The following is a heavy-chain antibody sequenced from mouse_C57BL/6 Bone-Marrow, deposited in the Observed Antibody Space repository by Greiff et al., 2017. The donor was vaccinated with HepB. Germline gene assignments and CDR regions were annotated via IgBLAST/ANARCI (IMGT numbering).Heavy chain of an antibody. CDR3: ARGELRLPWFAY. CDR1: GYTFTSYW. CDR2: IYPGSGST. V-gene: IGHV1-55*01. Sequence: QVQLQQPGAELVKPGASVKMSCKASGYTFTSYWITWVKQRPGQGLEWIGDIYPGSGSTNYNEKFKSKATLTVDTSSSTAYMQLSSLTSEDSAVYYCARGELRLPWFAYWGQGTLVTVSA. D-gene: IGHD3-2*02. J-gene: IGHJ3*01.